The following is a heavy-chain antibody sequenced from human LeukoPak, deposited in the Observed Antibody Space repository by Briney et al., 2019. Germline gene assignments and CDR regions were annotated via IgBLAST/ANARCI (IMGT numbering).Heavy chain of an antibody. CDR2: INAGNGNT. D-gene: IGHD3-22*01. CDR3: AATPDLDYYDSSGYYLDY. V-gene: IGHV1-3*03. Sequence: ASVKVSCKASGYTFTSYAMHWVRQAPGQRLEWMGWINAGNGNTKYSQEFQGRVTITRDTSASTAYMELSSLRSEDMAVYYCAATPDLDYYDSSGYYLDYWGQGTLVTVSS. J-gene: IGHJ4*02. CDR1: GYTFTSYA.